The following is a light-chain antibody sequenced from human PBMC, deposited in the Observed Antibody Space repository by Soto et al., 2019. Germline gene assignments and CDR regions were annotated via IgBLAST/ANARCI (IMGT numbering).Light chain of an antibody. J-gene: IGKJ1*01. CDR3: QQCNSTPWT. CDR2: WAS. Sequence: DIVMTQSPDSLAVSLGERATINCKSSQSVLYSSNNKNYLAWYQQKPGQPPKLLIYWASTRESGVPDRFSGSGSGTDFTLTISRLQAEDVAVYYCQQCNSTPWTFGQGTKVEIK. CDR1: QSVLYSSNNKNY. V-gene: IGKV4-1*01.